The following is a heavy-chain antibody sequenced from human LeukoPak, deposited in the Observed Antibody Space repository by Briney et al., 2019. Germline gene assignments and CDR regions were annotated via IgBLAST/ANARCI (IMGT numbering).Heavy chain of an antibody. CDR3: ARHDDILTGYPTAT. J-gene: IGHJ5*02. CDR2: IYPGDSET. CDR1: GYSFSNYW. Sequence: GESLKISCKGFGYSFSNYWIGRVRQMPGKGLEWMGIIYPGDSETRYSPPFQGQVTISADKSISTAYLQWSSLKASDTAMYYCARHDDILTGYPTATWGQGTLVTVSS. D-gene: IGHD3-9*01. V-gene: IGHV5-51*01.